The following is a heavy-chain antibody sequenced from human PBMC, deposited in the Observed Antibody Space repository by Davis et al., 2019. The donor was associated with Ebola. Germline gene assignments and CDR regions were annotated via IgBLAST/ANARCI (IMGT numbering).Heavy chain of an antibody. CDR1: GFTFSSYA. D-gene: IGHD2-15*01. CDR2: ISGSGGSI. J-gene: IGHJ4*02. Sequence: GESLKISCAASGFTFSSYAMSWVRQAPGKGLEWVSAISGSGGSIYYADSVKGRFTISRDNSKNTLFLQINSLRAEDTAVYYCARGRCSGGSCYMFDYWGQGTLVTVSS. V-gene: IGHV3-23*01. CDR3: ARGRCSGGSCYMFDY.